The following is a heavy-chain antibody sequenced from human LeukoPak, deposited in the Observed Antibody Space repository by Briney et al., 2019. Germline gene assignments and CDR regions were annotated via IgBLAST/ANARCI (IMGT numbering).Heavy chain of an antibody. V-gene: IGHV4-34*01. D-gene: IGHD3-10*01. CDR1: GGSFSGYY. CDR2: INHSGST. CDR3: ATGGTYWFDP. Sequence: KPSETLSLTCAVYGGSFSGYYWSWIRQPPGKGLEWIGEINHSGSTNYNPSLKSRVTMSVDTSKNQISLRLSSVTAADTAVYYCATGGTYWFDPWGQGTLVTVSS. J-gene: IGHJ5*02.